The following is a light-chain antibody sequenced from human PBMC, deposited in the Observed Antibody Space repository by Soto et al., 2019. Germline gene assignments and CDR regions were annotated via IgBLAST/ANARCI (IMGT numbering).Light chain of an antibody. CDR2: DTT. V-gene: IGLV7-46*01. CDR3: LVSYKGPRGV. J-gene: IGLJ2*01. Sequence: QAVVTQESSVTVSPGGTVTLTCGSSTGPVISDHFPYWFQQKPGQAPRTLIYDTTKKHSWTPARFSGALLGGKAALTLSGAQPEDEANYYCLVSYKGPRGVFGGGTKLTVL. CDR1: TGPVISDHF.